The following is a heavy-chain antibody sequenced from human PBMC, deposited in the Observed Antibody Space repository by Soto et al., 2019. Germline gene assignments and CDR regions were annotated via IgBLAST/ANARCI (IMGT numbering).Heavy chain of an antibody. CDR3: ARRYCSGGSCYFDAFDI. CDR1: GGSISSSSYY. CDR2: INHSGST. Sequence: SETLSLTCTVSGGSISSSSYYWSWIRQPPGKGLEWIGEINHSGSTNYNPSLKSRVTISVDTSKNQFSLKLSSVTAADTAVYYCARRYCSGGSCYFDAFDIWGQGTMVTVSS. V-gene: IGHV4-39*01. D-gene: IGHD2-15*01. J-gene: IGHJ3*02.